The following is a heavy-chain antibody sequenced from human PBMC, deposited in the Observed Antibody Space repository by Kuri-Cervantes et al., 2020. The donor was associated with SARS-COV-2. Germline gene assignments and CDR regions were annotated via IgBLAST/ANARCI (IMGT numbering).Heavy chain of an antibody. Sequence: SETLSLTCAVYGGSFSGYYWSWIRQPPGKGLEWIGEINHSGSTNYNPSLKSRVTISVDTSKNQFSLKLSSVTAAVTAVYYCAGTEILLGNWFDPWGQGTLVTVSS. CDR2: INHSGST. J-gene: IGHJ5*02. V-gene: IGHV4-34*01. CDR3: AGTEILLGNWFDP. CDR1: GGSFSGYY. D-gene: IGHD7-27*01.